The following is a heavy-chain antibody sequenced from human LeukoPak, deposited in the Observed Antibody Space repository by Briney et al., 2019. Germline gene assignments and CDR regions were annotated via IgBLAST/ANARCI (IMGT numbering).Heavy chain of an antibody. V-gene: IGHV4-4*02. CDR2: IFHSGST. CDR3: ASVRSSWYAGAPS. Sequence: SGTLSLTCAVSSGSIFRSNWWSWVRQPPGKGLEWIGQIFHSGSTSYSPSLKSRVTISVDKSKNQFSLRLTSVTAADTAMYYCASVRSSWYAGAPSWGQGTLVIVSS. CDR1: SGSIFRSNW. D-gene: IGHD6-13*01. J-gene: IGHJ5*02.